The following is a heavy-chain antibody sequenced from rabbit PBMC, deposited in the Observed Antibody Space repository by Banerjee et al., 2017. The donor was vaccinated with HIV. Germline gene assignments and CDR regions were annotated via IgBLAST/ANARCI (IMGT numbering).Heavy chain of an antibody. CDR1: GFSFNNKYV. CDR2: INTSSGNT. V-gene: IGHV1S45*01. J-gene: IGHJ4*01. Sequence: QEQLEESGGGLVQPEGSLTLTCTASGFSFNNKYVMCWVRQAPGKGLQWIACINTSSGNTVYANWAKGRFTISKTSSTTVTLQMTSLTAADTATYFCSRGYTGYGYAINLWSPGTLVTVS. D-gene: IGHD6-1*01. CDR3: SRGYTGYGYAINL.